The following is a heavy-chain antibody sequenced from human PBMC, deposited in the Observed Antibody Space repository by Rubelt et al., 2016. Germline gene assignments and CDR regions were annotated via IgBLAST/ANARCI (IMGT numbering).Heavy chain of an antibody. CDR1: GGSFSGYY. CDR3: ARVSGWYRAPGQDFDY. CDR2: INHSGST. V-gene: IGHV4-34*01. Sequence: QVQLQQWGAGLLKPSETLSLTCAVYGGSFSGYYWSWIRQPPGKGLEWIGEINHSGSTNYNPSLKSRVTISVDTSKNQFSLKLCSETAAYTAVYYCARVSGWYRAPGQDFDYWGQGTLVTVSS. J-gene: IGHJ4*02. D-gene: IGHD6-19*01.